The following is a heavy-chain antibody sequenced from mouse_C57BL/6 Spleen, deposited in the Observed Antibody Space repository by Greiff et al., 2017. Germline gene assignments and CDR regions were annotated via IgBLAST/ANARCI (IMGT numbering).Heavy chain of an antibody. J-gene: IGHJ1*03. CDR2: FHPNSGST. Sequence: VQLQQPGAELVKPGASVKLSCKASGYTFPSYWMPWVRQRPGQGLEWIGMFHPNSGSTNYNEKFKSKATLTVDKSSSTAYMQLSSLTSEDSAVYYCARSYYDYDGSSYWYFDVWGTGTTVTVSS. CDR1: GYTFPSYW. D-gene: IGHD2-4*01. V-gene: IGHV1-64*01. CDR3: ARSYYDYDGSSYWYFDV.